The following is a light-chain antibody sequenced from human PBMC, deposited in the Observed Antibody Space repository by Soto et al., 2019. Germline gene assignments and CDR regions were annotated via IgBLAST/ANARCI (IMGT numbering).Light chain of an antibody. CDR3: RSYDSSNHLVV. V-gene: IGLV6-57*04. Sequence: NFMLTQPHSVSESPGKTVTISCTRSSGSIASNYVQWYQQRPGSAPTTVIYEDNQRPSGVPDRFSGSIDSSSNSASLTISGLKTEDEADYYCRSYDSSNHLVVFGGGTKVTVL. J-gene: IGLJ2*01. CDR2: EDN. CDR1: SGSIASNY.